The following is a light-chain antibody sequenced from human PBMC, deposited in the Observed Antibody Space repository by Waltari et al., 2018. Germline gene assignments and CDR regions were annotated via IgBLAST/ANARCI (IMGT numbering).Light chain of an antibody. CDR1: ALPKQY. CDR2: KDS. V-gene: IGLV3-25*03. Sequence: SYELTQPPSVSVSPGQTARITCSGDALPKQYAYWYQQKPGQAPVLVIYKDSERPSGIPERFSGSSSGTTVTLTINGVQAEDEADYYCQSADSSGTYAVFGGGTQLTVL. J-gene: IGLJ7*01. CDR3: QSADSSGTYAV.